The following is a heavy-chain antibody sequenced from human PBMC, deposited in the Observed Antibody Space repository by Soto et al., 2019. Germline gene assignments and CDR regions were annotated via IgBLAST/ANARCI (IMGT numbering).Heavy chain of an antibody. J-gene: IGHJ4*02. V-gene: IGHV4-61*01. CDR3: ARRYGGNFDY. Sequence: SETLSLTCTVSGGSVSSGSYYWSWIRQPPGKGLEWIGYIYYSGSTNYNPSLKNRVTISVDTSKNQFSLKLSTVTAADTAVYYCARRYGGNFDYWGQGTLVTVSS. CDR2: IYYSGST. CDR1: GGSVSSGSYY. D-gene: IGHD1-26*01.